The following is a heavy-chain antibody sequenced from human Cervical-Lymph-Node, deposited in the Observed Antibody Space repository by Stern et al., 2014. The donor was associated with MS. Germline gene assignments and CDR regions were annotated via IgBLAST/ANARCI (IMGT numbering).Heavy chain of an antibody. D-gene: IGHD2-21*01. J-gene: IGHJ4*02. V-gene: IGHV3-11*01. CDR2: ISNSGSIV. CDR3: SREPRLTDY. Sequence: VQLVESGGGLVKPGGSLRLSCVASGFTFSDHYMSWIRQAPGKGLEFVSYISNSGSIVNYAASVKGRFTISRDNAKDSLYLQMNSLRAEDTAVYYCSREPRLTDYWGQGTLVSVSS. CDR1: GFTFSDHY.